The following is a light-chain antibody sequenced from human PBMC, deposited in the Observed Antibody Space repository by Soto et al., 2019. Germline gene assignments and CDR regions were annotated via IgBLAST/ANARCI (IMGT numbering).Light chain of an antibody. CDR2: DVS. CDR1: SSDVGGYNY. V-gene: IGLV2-14*03. Sequence: QSVLTQPASVSGSPGQSITLSCSGTSSDVGGYNYVSWYQQHPGKAPKLMIYDVSSRPSGVSNRFSGSKSGNMASLTISGLQTEDEADYYCSSYTTTNTLVFGGGTKLTVL. CDR3: SSYTTTNTLV. J-gene: IGLJ2*01.